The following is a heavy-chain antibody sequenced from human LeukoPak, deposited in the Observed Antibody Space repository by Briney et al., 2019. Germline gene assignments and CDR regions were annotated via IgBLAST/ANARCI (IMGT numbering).Heavy chain of an antibody. J-gene: IGHJ4*02. Sequence: NPSETLSLTCTVSGGSISSSSYYWGWIRQPPGKGLEWIGSIYYSGSTYYNPSLKSRVTISVDTSKNQFSLKLSSVTAADTAVCYCAGLGDYYDSSGYGNWGQGTLVTVSS. CDR3: AGLGDYYDSSGYGN. V-gene: IGHV4-39*01. D-gene: IGHD3-22*01. CDR2: IYYSGST. CDR1: GGSISSSSYY.